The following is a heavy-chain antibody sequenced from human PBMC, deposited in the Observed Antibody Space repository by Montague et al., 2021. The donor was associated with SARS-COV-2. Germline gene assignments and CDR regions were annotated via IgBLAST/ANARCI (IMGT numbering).Heavy chain of an antibody. D-gene: IGHD5-18*01. CDR1: GGPISGSSDY. Sequence: SETRSLTCTVTGGPISGSSDYWGWIRQSPGKGLEWIASVDYSGNTYYSPSLKSRLTISVDTSKNQFSLKLNSVTAADTALYYCARREYSYGLGDWGQGNLVTVS. J-gene: IGHJ4*02. CDR2: VDYSGNT. V-gene: IGHV4-39*01. CDR3: ARREYSYGLGD.